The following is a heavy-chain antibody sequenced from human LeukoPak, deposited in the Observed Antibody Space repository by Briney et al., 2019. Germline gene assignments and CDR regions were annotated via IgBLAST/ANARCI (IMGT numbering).Heavy chain of an antibody. J-gene: IGHJ4*02. CDR3: ARQWDYSDSSGRALNYFDY. Sequence: SETLSLTCAVSGASIPSTNWWTWVRQPPGKGLDWIGEISPSGSPNYNPSLKSRVTISVDASKIQFSLKLSSVTAADTAVYYCARQWDYSDSSGRALNYFDYWGQGTLVTVAS. V-gene: IGHV4-4*02. CDR1: GASIPSTNW. CDR2: ISPSGSP. D-gene: IGHD3-22*01.